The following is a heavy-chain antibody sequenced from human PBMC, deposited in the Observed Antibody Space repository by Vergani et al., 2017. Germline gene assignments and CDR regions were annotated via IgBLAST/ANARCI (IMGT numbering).Heavy chain of an antibody. Sequence: QVQLVESGGGVVQPVGSLRLSCAASGFTFTNYGMHWVRQAPGKGLEWVAFTRDDGIVEYYGDSVSGRFTISMDNSKNTLYLQMNRLRPEDTAVYYCATAGAAYCRGASCYDVFKYWGQGTLVIVAS. CDR1: GFTFTNYG. J-gene: IGHJ4*02. CDR2: TRDDGIVE. V-gene: IGHV3-30*02. CDR3: ATAGAAYCRGASCYDVFKY. D-gene: IGHD2-15*01.